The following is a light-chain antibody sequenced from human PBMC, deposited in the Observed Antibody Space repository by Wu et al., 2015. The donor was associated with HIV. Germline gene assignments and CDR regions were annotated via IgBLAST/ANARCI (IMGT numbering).Light chain of an antibody. V-gene: IGKV3-20*01. CDR1: QSVSSSY. CDR3: HQYGRSPIT. J-gene: IGKJ5*01. CDR2: GAS. Sequence: EIVLTQSPGTLSLSPGERATLSCRASQSVSSSYVAWYQQKSGQAPRLFIYGASSRAAGIPDRFRGSGSGTDFTLTISRPEPEDSAVYYCHQYGRSPITFGQGTRLEIK.